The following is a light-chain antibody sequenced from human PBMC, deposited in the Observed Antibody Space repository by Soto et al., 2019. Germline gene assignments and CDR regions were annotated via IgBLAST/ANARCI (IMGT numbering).Light chain of an antibody. J-gene: IGKJ1*01. Sequence: DIVMTQSPDSLTVSLGEMATINCKSSQTVLSSSNNRNYLAWYQQKPGQPPTLLLYWASTRESGVPDRFSGSGSGAYFTLTFSRLQAEDVAFYYCHKYYTTPETFGQGNKVEIK. CDR3: HKYYTTPET. CDR2: WAS. CDR1: QTVLSSSNNRNY. V-gene: IGKV4-1*01.